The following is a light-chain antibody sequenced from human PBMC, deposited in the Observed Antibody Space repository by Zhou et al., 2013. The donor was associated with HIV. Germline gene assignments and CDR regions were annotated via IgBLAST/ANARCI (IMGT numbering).Light chain of an antibody. CDR3: QQRRNWPPIT. CDR2: HAS. J-gene: IGKJ5*01. CDR1: QSISSN. V-gene: IGKV3-11*01. Sequence: VLTQSPGTLHLSPGERATLSCWASQSISSNLAWYQQKPGQAPRLLIYHASHRATGIPDRFSGSGSATDFTLTISRLEPEDLAVYYCQQRRNWPPITFGQGTRLEIK.